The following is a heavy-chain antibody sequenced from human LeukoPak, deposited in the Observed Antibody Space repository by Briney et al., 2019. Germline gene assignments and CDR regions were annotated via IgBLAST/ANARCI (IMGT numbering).Heavy chain of an antibody. CDR2: INPNSGDT. D-gene: IGHD6-13*01. CDR3: ARMWSTATSGWNWFDP. Sequence: ASVKVSCKASGYTFTGYYVYWVRQAPAQGLEWMGWINPNSGDTNYAQNFQGRVTMTRDTSISTAYMDLSSLRSDDTAMYYCARMWSTATSGWNWFDPWGQGTLVTVSP. CDR1: GYTFTGYY. J-gene: IGHJ5*02. V-gene: IGHV1-2*02.